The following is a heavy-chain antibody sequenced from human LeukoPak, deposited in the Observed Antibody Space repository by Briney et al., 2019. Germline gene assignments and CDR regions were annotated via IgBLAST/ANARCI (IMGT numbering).Heavy chain of an antibody. V-gene: IGHV3-21*01. Sequence: GGSLRLSCAASGFTFSSYSMNWVRQAPGKGLEWVSSISSSSSYIYYADSVKGRFTISRDNAKNSLYLQMNSLRAEDTAVYYCARYPPASSGWRDTYYFDYCGQGTLVTVSS. D-gene: IGHD6-19*01. CDR2: ISSSSSYI. J-gene: IGHJ4*02. CDR3: ARYPPASSGWRDTYYFDY. CDR1: GFTFSSYS.